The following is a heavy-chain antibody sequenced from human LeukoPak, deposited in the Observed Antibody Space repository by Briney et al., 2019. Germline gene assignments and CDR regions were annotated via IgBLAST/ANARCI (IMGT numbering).Heavy chain of an antibody. CDR3: ARDRAVADSYYYYYMDV. CDR1: GYTFTSYY. V-gene: IGHV1-46*01. J-gene: IGHJ6*03. Sequence: ASVKVSCKASGYTFTSYYMHWVRQAPGQGLEWMGIINPSGGSTSYAQKFQGRVTMTRDTSISTAYMELSRLRSDDTAVYYCARDRAVADSYYYYYMDVWGKGTTVTVSS. CDR2: INPSGGST. D-gene: IGHD6-19*01.